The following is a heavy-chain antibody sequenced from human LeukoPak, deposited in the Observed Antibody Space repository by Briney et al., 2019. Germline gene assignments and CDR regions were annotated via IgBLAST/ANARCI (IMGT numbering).Heavy chain of an antibody. V-gene: IGHV4-34*01. D-gene: IGHD3-22*01. CDR3: ARQQGHYYDSSGYYGY. CDR2: INHSGST. CDR1: GGSFRGYY. J-gene: IGHJ4*02. Sequence: PSETLSLTCAVYGGSFRGYYWSWIRQPPGKGLEWIGEINHSGSTNYNPSLKSRVTISVDTSKNQFSLKLSSVTAADTAVYYCARQQGHYYDSSGYYGYWGQGTLVTVSS.